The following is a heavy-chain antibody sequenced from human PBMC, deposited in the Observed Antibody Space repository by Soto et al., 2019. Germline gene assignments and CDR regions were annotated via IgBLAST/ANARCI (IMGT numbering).Heavy chain of an antibody. CDR2: IYHSGST. CDR1: GGSISSGGYS. Sequence: PSETLSLTCAVSGGSISSGGYSWSWIRQPPGKGLEWIGYIYHSGSTYYNPSLKSRVTISVERSKNQFSLKLSSVTAADTAVYYCARADTIEAAAFDYWGQGTLVTVSS. CDR3: ARADTIEAAAFDY. V-gene: IGHV4-30-2*01. J-gene: IGHJ4*02. D-gene: IGHD6-13*01.